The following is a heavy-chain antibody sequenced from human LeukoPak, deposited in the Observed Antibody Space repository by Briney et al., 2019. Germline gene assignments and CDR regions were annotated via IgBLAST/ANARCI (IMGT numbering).Heavy chain of an antibody. CDR3: ARDGQDYYGMDV. CDR2: ISGSGGST. CDR1: GFTFSSYA. V-gene: IGHV3-23*01. Sequence: GGSLRLSCAASGFTFSSYAMSWVRQAPGKGLEWVSAISGSGGSTYYADSVKGRFTISRDNSKNTLYLQMNSLRAEDTAVYYCARDGQDYYGMDVWGQGTTVTVSS. J-gene: IGHJ6*02.